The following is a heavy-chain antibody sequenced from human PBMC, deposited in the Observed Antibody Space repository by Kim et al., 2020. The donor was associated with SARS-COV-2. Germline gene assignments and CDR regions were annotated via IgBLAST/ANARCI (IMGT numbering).Heavy chain of an antibody. V-gene: IGHV3-23*01. J-gene: IGHJ6*02. Sequence: GGSLRLSCAASGFSFSSYDMNWVRQAPGKGLEWVSRISAGGGSTNYADSVKGRFTISRDNSKNTLYLQMNSLRAEDTAVYYCAKGGTYNTRGYGMDVWGQWTTVTVSS. CDR2: ISAGGGST. D-gene: IGHD3-16*01. CDR1: GFSFSSYD. CDR3: AKGGTYNTRGYGMDV.